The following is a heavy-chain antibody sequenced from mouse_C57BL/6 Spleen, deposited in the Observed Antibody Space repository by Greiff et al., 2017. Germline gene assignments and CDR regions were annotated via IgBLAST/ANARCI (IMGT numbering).Heavy chain of an antibody. CDR2: ISDGGSYT. CDR1: GFTFSSYA. V-gene: IGHV5-4*01. D-gene: IGHD1-1*01. J-gene: IGHJ2*01. CDR3: ARERGLLPPDY. Sequence: VMLVESGGGLVKPGGSLKLSCAASGFTFSSYALSWVRQTPEKRLVWVATISDGGSYTYYPDNVKGRFTIARDNAKNNLYLQKSHLNSEDTAMYYCARERGLLPPDYWGQSTTLKVSS.